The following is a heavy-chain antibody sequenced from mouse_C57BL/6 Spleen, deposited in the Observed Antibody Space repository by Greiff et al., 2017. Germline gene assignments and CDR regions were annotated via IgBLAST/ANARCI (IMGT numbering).Heavy chain of an antibody. CDR3: ARSTDYSTPWFAD. Sequence: QVQLQQPGAELVKPGASVKLSCKASGYTFTSYWMHWVKQRPGQGLEWIGMIHPNSGSTNYNEKFKSKATLTVDKSSSTAYMQLSSLTSEDSAVYYCARSTDYSTPWFADWGQGTLVTVSA. V-gene: IGHV1-64*01. J-gene: IGHJ3*01. CDR1: GYTFTSYW. D-gene: IGHD2-5*01. CDR2: IHPNSGST.